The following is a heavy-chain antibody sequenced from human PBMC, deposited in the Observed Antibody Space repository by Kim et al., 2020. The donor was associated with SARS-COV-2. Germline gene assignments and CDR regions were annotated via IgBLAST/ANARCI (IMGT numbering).Heavy chain of an antibody. CDR1: GFTFSSYA. CDR2: ISYDGSNK. J-gene: IGHJ4*02. Sequence: GGSLRLSCAASGFTFSSYAMHWVRQAPGKGLEWVAVISYDGSNKYYADSVKGRFTISRDNSKNTLYLQMNSLRAEDTAVYYCARDRHDILTGLDYWGQGTLVTVSS. CDR3: ARDRHDILTGLDY. D-gene: IGHD3-9*01. V-gene: IGHV3-30*04.